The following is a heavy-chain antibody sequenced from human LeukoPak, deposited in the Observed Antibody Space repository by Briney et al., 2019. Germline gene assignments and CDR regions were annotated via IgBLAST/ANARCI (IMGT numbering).Heavy chain of an antibody. J-gene: IGHJ6*02. Sequence: GGSLRLSCAASGFTFSSYAMSWVRQAPGKGLEWVSAISGSGGSTYYADSVKGRFTISRDNSKNTLYLQMNSLRAEDTAVYYCARDRLLQYRDTSGYWPSLYYYYGMDVWGQGTTVTVSS. D-gene: IGHD3-22*01. CDR1: GFTFSSYA. CDR3: ARDRLLQYRDTSGYWPSLYYYYGMDV. CDR2: ISGSGGST. V-gene: IGHV3-23*01.